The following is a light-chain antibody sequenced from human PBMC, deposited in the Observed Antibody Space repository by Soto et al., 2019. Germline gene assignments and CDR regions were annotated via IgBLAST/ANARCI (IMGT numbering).Light chain of an antibody. J-gene: IGKJ1*01. Sequence: EIVLTQSPGTLSLSPGERATLSCRSSHSVSSNYLAWYQQKPGQAPRLLIYDVSSRATGIPDRFSGSGSGTDFTLIISRLEHVDFAVYYCQQYGISPTFGQGTKVEIK. CDR3: QQYGISPT. V-gene: IGKV3-20*01. CDR2: DVS. CDR1: HSVSSNY.